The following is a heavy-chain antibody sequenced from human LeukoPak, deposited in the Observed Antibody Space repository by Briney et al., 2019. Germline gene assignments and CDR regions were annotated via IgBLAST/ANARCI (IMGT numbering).Heavy chain of an antibody. D-gene: IGHD6-6*01. CDR3: ARQLRGDDAFDI. V-gene: IGHV4-4*02. CDR2: IYHSGST. CDR1: GGSTSSSNW. Sequence: SETLSLTCAVSGGSTSSSNWWSWVRQPPGKGLEWIGEIYHSGSTNYNPSLKSRVTISVDKSKNQFSLKLSSVTAADTAVYYCARQLRGDDAFDIWGQGTMVTVSS. J-gene: IGHJ3*02.